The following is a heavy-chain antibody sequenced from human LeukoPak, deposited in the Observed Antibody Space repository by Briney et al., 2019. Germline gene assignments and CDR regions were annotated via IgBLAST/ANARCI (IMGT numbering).Heavy chain of an antibody. CDR3: ARSITIFGVVIYYFDY. V-gene: IGHV1-18*01. J-gene: IGHJ4*02. CDR2: ISAYNGNT. Sequence: ASVKVSCKASGYTFTSYRISWVRQAPGQGLEWMGWISAYNGNTNYAQKLQGRVTMTTDTSTSTAYMELRSLRSDDTAVYYCARSITIFGVVIYYFDYWGQGTLVTVSS. D-gene: IGHD3-3*01. CDR1: GYTFTSYR.